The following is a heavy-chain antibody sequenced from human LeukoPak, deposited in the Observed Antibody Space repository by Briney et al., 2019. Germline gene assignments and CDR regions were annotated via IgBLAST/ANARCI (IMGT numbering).Heavy chain of an antibody. CDR2: FDPEDGET. V-gene: IGHV1-24*01. CDR3: ATRAVAAAGADY. D-gene: IGHD6-13*01. Sequence: EASVKVSCKVSGYTLTELSMHWVRQADGKGLEWMGGFDPEDGETIYAQKFQGRVTMTEDTSTDTAYMELSSLRSEDTAVYYCATRAVAAAGADYWGQGTLVTVSS. CDR1: GYTLTELS. J-gene: IGHJ4*02.